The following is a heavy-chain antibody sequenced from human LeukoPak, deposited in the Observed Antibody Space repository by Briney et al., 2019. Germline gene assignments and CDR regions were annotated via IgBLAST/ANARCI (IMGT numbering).Heavy chain of an antibody. Sequence: GWSLRLSCVTSGFTFNGYVMRWVRQAPGKGLEWVSGISGSGGSTYYADSVKGRFTISRDNSKNTLYLQMNSLRAEDTAVYYCAKEYYYDSSGYYYPRAEYFQHWGQGTLVTVSS. D-gene: IGHD3-22*01. CDR3: AKEYYYDSSGYYYPRAEYFQH. CDR2: ISGSGGST. V-gene: IGHV3-23*01. CDR1: GFTFNGYV. J-gene: IGHJ1*01.